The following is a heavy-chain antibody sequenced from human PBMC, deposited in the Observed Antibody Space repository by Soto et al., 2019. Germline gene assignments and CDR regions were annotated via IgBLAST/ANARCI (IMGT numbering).Heavy chain of an antibody. CDR2: IKSRCGGGTP. D-gene: IGHD3-3*01. CDR1: EVTLVDAG. Sequence: ASAASEVTLVDAGRSCVRNTPERGPEWVGRIKSRCGGGTPDYGAPVKGRFTISRDDSLNTVYLQMNSLTAEDTGVYYCTTDTRRISVFGVPWDSWGQGTLVTVSS. CDR3: TTDTRRISVFGVPWDS. J-gene: IGHJ4*02. V-gene: IGHV3-15*01.